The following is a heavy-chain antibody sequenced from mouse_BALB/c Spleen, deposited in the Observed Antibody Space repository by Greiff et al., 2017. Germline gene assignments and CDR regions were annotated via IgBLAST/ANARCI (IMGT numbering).Heavy chain of an antibody. CDR2: ISYDGSN. Sequence: EVQLVESGPGLVKPSQSLPLTCSVTGYSITSGYYWNWIRQFPGNKLEWMGYISYDGSNNYNPSLKNRISITRDTSKNQFFLKLNSVTTEDTATYYCARGSPYYAMDYWGQGTSVTVSS. J-gene: IGHJ4*01. V-gene: IGHV3-6*02. CDR1: GYSITSGYY. CDR3: ARGSPYYAMDY.